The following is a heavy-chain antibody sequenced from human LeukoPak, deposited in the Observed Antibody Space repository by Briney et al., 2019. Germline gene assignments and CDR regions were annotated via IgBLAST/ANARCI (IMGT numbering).Heavy chain of an antibody. V-gene: IGHV5-51*01. J-gene: IGHJ4*02. D-gene: IGHD6-13*01. CDR2: IYPGDSDT. CDR3: ATGIAAAGDFDY. Sequence: KVSCKASGYTFSSYVMHWVRQMPGKGLEWMGIIYPGDSDTRYSPSFQGQVTISADKSISTAYLQWSSLKASDTAMYYCATGIAAAGDFDYWGQGTLVTVSS. CDR1: GYTFSSYV.